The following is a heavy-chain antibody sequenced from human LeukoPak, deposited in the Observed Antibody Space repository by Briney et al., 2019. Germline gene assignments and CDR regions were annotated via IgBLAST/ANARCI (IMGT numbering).Heavy chain of an antibody. CDR1: GYTFTSYG. D-gene: IGHD3-3*01. CDR3: ARVGTIFGVVILGNWFDP. CDR2: ISAYNGNT. Sequence: GASVKVSCKASGYTFTSYGISWVRQAPGQGLEWMGWISAYNGNTNYAQKLQGRVTMTTDTSTSTAYMELRSLRSDDTAVYYCARVGTIFGVVILGNWFDPWGQGTLVTVSS. V-gene: IGHV1-18*01. J-gene: IGHJ5*02.